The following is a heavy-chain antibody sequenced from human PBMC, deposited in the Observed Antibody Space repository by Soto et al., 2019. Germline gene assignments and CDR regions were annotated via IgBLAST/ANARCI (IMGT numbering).Heavy chain of an antibody. Sequence: EVQLVESGGGLVQPGGSLRLSCAASGFTFSSYWMHWVRQAPGKGLVWVSRISNDGSSTSYADSVKGRFTISRDNAKNTLYLQRNSLRAEDTAVYYCTRSDYYGSGSYIYYYGMDFWGQGTTVTVSS. CDR2: ISNDGSST. CDR3: TRSDYYGSGSYIYYYGMDF. J-gene: IGHJ6*02. V-gene: IGHV3-74*01. CDR1: GFTFSSYW. D-gene: IGHD3-10*01.